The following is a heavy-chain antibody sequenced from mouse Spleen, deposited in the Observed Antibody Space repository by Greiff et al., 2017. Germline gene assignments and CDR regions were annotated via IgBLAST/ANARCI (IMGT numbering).Heavy chain of an antibody. V-gene: IGHV5-9-1*01. D-gene: IGHD6-1*01. J-gene: IGHJ4*01. CDR3: ASLLAMDY. CDR1: GFTFSSYA. Sequence: EVKLMESGGGLVKPGGSLKLSCAASGFTFSSYAMSWVRQTPEKRLEWVATISSGGSYTYYPDSVKGRFTISRDNAKNTLYLQMSSLRSEDTAMYYCASLLAMDYWGQGTSVTVSS. CDR2: ISSGGSYT.